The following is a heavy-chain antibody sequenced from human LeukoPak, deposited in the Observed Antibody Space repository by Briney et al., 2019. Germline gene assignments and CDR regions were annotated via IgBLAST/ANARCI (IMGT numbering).Heavy chain of an antibody. Sequence: GGSLRLSCAASGFTFSTYAMGWVRQAPGKGLEGAPSIKGGSGDPFYADSVKGRFTISRDNSKNTLFLQLSSLRAEDSAVYYCAKGGHDFNPFYWWGQGTLVTVSS. D-gene: IGHD2-21*02. V-gene: IGHV3-23*01. J-gene: IGHJ4*02. CDR2: IKGGSGDP. CDR1: GFTFSTYA. CDR3: AKGGHDFNPFYW.